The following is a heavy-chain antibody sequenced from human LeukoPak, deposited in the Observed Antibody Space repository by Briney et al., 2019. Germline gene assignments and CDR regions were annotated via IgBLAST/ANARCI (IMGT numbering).Heavy chain of an antibody. J-gene: IGHJ4*02. D-gene: IGHD1-26*01. CDR1: GFTFAIYW. Sequence: PGGSLRLSCAASGFTFAIYWMMWVRQAPGKGLEGVANIRQDGSEKYYVDSVKGRFTISRDNDKSSLYLQMNSLRGEDTAVYFCARVGGSGELIVWSQGRLVTVS. CDR3: ARVGGSGELIV. CDR2: IRQDGSEK. V-gene: IGHV3-7*01.